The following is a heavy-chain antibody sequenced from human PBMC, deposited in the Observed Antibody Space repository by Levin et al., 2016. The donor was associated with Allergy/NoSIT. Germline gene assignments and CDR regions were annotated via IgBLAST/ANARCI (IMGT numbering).Heavy chain of an antibody. V-gene: IGHV2-5*02. J-gene: IGHJ6*02. Sequence: PGKALEWLALIYWDDDKRYSSSLKNRLTITRDTSKTQVVLTMTNLDPVDTATYFCARSRVTTSVTYYYDGSDVWGQGTPVTVSS. CDR2: IYWDDDK. CDR3: ARSRVTTSVTYYYDGSDV. D-gene: IGHD1-1*01.